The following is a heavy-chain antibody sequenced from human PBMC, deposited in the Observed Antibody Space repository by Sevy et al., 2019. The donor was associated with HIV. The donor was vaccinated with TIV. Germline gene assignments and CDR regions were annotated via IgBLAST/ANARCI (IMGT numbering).Heavy chain of an antibody. CDR3: AREGLVPTATPDRYYFYGMDI. CDR1: GFTFSFYA. Sequence: GGSLRLSCAGSGFTFSFYAMHWVRQAPGKGLEWVAVISYNGNNKKYADSVKGRFTISRDNSKNKVYLQMNSLRGEDTAAYYCAREGLVPTATPDRYYFYGMDIWGQGTTVTVSS. V-gene: IGHV3-30*04. D-gene: IGHD2-2*01. J-gene: IGHJ6*02. CDR2: ISYNGNNK.